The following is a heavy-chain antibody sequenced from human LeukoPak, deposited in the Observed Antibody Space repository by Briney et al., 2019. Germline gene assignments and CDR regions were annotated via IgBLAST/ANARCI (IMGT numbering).Heavy chain of an antibody. CDR1: GYTFTGYY. V-gene: IGHV1-69*06. CDR3: ASRIDSSGYYPGL. Sequence: EASVKVSCKASGYTFTGYYMHWVRQAPGQGLEWMGGIIPIFGTANYAQKFQGRVTITADKSTSTAYMELSSLRSEDTAVYYCASRIDSSGYYPGLWGQGTLVTVSS. D-gene: IGHD3-22*01. CDR2: IIPIFGTA. J-gene: IGHJ4*02.